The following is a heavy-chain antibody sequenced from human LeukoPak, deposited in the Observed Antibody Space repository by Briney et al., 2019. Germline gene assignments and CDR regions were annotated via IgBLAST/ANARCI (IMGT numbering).Heavy chain of an antibody. J-gene: IGHJ4*02. CDR3: AKERHCSSTSCPLDY. V-gene: IGHV3-9*03. Sequence: PGRSLRLSCAASRFTFDDYAMHWVRQAPGKGLEWVSGISWNSGSIGYADSVKGRFTISRDNAKNSLYLQMNSLRAEDMALYYCAKERHCSSTSCPLDYWGQGTLVTVSS. CDR2: ISWNSGSI. D-gene: IGHD2-2*01. CDR1: RFTFDDYA.